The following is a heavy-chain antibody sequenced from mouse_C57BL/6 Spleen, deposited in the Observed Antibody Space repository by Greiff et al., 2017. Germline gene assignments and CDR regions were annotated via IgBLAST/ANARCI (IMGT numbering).Heavy chain of an antibody. CDR1: GYTFTSYW. CDR3: ARGGSYAMDY. J-gene: IGHJ4*01. V-gene: IGHV1-61*01. CDR2: IYPSDSET. Sequence: QVQLQQPGAELVRPGSSVKLSCKASGYTFTSYWMDWVKQRPGQGLEWIGNIYPSDSETHYNQKFKDKATLTVDKSSSTAYMQLSSLTSEDSAVXYCARGGSYAMDYWGQGTSVTVSS.